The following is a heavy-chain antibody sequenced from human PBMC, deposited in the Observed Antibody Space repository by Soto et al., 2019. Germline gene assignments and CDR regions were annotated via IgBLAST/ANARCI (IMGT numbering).Heavy chain of an antibody. J-gene: IGHJ4*02. V-gene: IGHV1-24*01. CDR2: FDPEDGET. CDR1: GYAQTGIS. CDR3: ATPPPTYCGGDCQHY. Sequence: TSVKVTCKDSGYAQTGISMHWVRQAPGKGLEWMGGFDPEDGETIYAQKFQGRVTMTEDTSTDTAYMELSSLRSEDTAVYYCATPPPTYCGGDCQHYWGQGTLVTVS. D-gene: IGHD2-21*02.